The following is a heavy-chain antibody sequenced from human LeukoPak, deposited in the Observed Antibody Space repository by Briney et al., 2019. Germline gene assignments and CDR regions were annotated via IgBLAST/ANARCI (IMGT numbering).Heavy chain of an antibody. CDR3: ARHADNSLYRFDY. CDR2: ISYGGGT. J-gene: IGHJ4*02. D-gene: IGHD1-1*01. CDR1: GGSISSFY. V-gene: IGHV4-59*08. Sequence: PSETLFLTCAVSGGSISSFYWSWVRQPPGKGLEWVGYISYGGGTTYNPPLKRRVSMSIDTSKNQFSLRLSSVTAADTAVYYCARHADNSLYRFDYWGQGTLVTVSS.